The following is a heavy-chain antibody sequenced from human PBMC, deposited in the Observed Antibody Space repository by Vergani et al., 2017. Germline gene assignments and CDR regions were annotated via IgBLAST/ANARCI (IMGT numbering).Heavy chain of an antibody. CDR3: AIRRHMVATNNYYYGMDV. V-gene: IGHV1-2*06. J-gene: IGHJ6*02. Sequence: QVQLVQSGAEVKKPGASVRVSCKASGYTFTGYYMHWVRQAPGQGLEWMGRINPNSDGTNYAQKFQGRVTMTRDTSISTAYMELSRLRSDDTAVYYCAIRRHMVATNNYYYGMDVWGQGTTVTVSS. CDR1: GYTFTGYY. CDR2: INPNSDGT. D-gene: IGHD5-12*01.